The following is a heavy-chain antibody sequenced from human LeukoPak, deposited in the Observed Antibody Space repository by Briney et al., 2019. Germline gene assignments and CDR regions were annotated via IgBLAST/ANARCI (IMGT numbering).Heavy chain of an antibody. CDR3: ARERGDNWNVGP. CDR1: GYTISSGYY. V-gene: IGHV4-38-2*02. J-gene: IGHJ5*02. Sequence: PSETLSLTCTVSGYTISSGYYWGWIRPPPGKGLEWIGTIYHSGSTYYNPSLKSRVTISVDTSKNQFSLKLSSVTAADTAVYYCARERGDNWNVGPWGQGTLVTVSS. CDR2: IYHSGST. D-gene: IGHD1-20*01.